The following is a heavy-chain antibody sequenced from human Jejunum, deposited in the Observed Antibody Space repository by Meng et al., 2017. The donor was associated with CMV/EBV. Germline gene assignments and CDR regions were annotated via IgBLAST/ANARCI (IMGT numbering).Heavy chain of an antibody. J-gene: IGHJ4*02. CDR2: ISAYNGNT. CDR3: AREKGDYFDY. V-gene: IGHV1-18*01. CDR1: GYNFTNYA. Sequence: VYCKASGYNFTNYAIGWVRQAPGQGLEWMGWISAYNGNTNYAQKLQGRVTMTTDTSTSTTYMELRSLRSDDTAVYYCAREKGDYFDYWGQGTLVTVSS.